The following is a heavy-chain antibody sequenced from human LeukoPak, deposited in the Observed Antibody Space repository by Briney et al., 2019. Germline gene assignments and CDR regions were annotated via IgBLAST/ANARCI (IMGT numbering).Heavy chain of an antibody. CDR1: GFTFSSYA. CDR2: ISSTSYYI. D-gene: IGHD3-10*01. Sequence: GGSLRLSCAASGFTFSSYAMSWVRQAPGRGLEGVSSISSTSYYIYYADSVKGRFTISRDNAKNSLYLQMNSLRAEDKAVYYCARTNSYGSGSYYDYWGQGTLVTVSS. CDR3: ARTNSYGSGSYYDY. V-gene: IGHV3-21*01. J-gene: IGHJ4*02.